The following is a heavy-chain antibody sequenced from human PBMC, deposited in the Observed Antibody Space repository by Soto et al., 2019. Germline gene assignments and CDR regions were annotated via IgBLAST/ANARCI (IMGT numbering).Heavy chain of an antibody. CDR3: AREGGFFDY. V-gene: IGHV4-4*02. CDR1: GGSISSSNW. Sequence: SETLSLTCAVSGGSISSSNWWSWVRQPPGKGLEWIGEIYHSGSTNXXXXXXXXXXXXXDXXXNQFSLKLSSVTAADTAVYYCAREGGFFDYWGQGTLVT. CDR2: IYHSGST. D-gene: IGHD3-16*01. J-gene: IGHJ4*02.